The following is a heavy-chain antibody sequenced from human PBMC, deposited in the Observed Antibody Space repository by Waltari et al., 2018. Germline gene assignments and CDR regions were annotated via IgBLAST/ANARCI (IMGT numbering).Heavy chain of an antibody. CDR2: IYNDGRT. CDR3: AAYVGYSY. CDR1: GFSVSSNH. Sequence: EVQLVETGGGLIQPGGSLRLSCAVSGFSVSSNHVTWVRQVPGKGMEWGSVIYNDGRTYVADAVKGRFTISRDSSKNTVLLQMNMLRVDDTAVYYCAAYVGYSYWGQGTLVTVSS. V-gene: IGHV3-53*02. D-gene: IGHD3-22*01. J-gene: IGHJ4*02.